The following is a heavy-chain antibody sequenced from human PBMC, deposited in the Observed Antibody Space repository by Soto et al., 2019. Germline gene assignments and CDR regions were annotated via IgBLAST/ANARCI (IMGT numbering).Heavy chain of an antibody. CDR1: GYTFTSYY. V-gene: IGHV1-46*01. CDR3: ARDLLSSYDSSGQVYYYYYGMDV. D-gene: IGHD3-22*01. Sequence: ASVKVSCKASGYTFTSYYMHWVRQAPGQGLEWMGIINPSGGSTSYAQKFQGRVTMTRDTSTSTVYMELSSLRSEDKAVYYCARDLLSSYDSSGQVYYYYYGMDVWGQGTTVTVSS. J-gene: IGHJ6*02. CDR2: INPSGGST.